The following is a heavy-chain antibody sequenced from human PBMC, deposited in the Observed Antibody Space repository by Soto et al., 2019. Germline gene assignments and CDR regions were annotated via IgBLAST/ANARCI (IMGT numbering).Heavy chain of an antibody. CDR2: ISGSGGST. Sequence: EVQLLESGGGLVQPGGSLRLSCAASGFTFSSYAMSWVRQAPGKGLEWVSAISGSGGSTYYADSVKGRFTISRDNSKNTLYLQMNSLRAEDTAVYFCAKDLDYDFWSGYLDWGQGTLVTVSS. CDR1: GFTFSSYA. D-gene: IGHD3-3*01. J-gene: IGHJ4*02. V-gene: IGHV3-23*01. CDR3: AKDLDYDFWSGYLD.